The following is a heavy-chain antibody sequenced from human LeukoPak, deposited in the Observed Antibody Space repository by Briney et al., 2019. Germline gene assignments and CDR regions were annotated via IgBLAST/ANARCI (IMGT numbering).Heavy chain of an antibody. Sequence: GGSLRLSCAASGCTFNNYGMSWVRQGPGKGLEWVSGINWDGGTTGYADSVRGRFTFSRDNAKNSLYLQMISLRAEDTALYYCAREKHYYDSSNYVWGQGTLVTVSS. CDR2: INWDGGTT. CDR1: GCTFNNYG. J-gene: IGHJ4*02. D-gene: IGHD3-22*01. CDR3: AREKHYYDSSNYV. V-gene: IGHV3-20*04.